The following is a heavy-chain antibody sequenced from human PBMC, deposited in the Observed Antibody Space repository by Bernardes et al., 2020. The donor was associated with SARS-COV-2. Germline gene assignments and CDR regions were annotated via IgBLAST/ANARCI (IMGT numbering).Heavy chain of an antibody. CDR3: AGDSQSAKLSASRLRALDS. Sequence: GGSLRLSCAGSGFTFSSQAMSWVRQAPGKGLEWVSIISGSGGSTYYADSVKGRFTISRDNSKNTLYLQMNSLRAEDTAIYYCAGDSQSAKLSASRLRALDSWGQGTLVTVSS. CDR2: ISGSGGST. CDR1: GFTFSSQA. D-gene: IGHD6-6*01. J-gene: IGHJ4*02. V-gene: IGHV3-23*01.